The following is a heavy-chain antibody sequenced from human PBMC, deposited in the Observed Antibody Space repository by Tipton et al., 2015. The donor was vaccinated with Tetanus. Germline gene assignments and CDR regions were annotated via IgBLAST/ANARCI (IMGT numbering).Heavy chain of an antibody. V-gene: IGHV1-8*01. CDR2: MSPNSGNT. D-gene: IGHD6-13*01. CDR3: AAPLFRSAAGKAY. Sequence: QSGAEVKKPGASVKVSCKASGYSFTSYDINWVRQATGQGLEWMGWMSPNSGNTGYAQNFQGRVTMTRNTSISTAYMELSSPRSEDTAVYYCAAPLFRSAAGKAYWGQGTLLTVSS. CDR1: GYSFTSYD. J-gene: IGHJ4*02.